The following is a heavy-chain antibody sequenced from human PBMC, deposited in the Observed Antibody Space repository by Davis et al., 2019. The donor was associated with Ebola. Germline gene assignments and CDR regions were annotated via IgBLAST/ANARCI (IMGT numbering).Heavy chain of an antibody. J-gene: IGHJ4*02. D-gene: IGHD5-18*01. CDR1: RYTFTDYN. CDR3: ARGHNYGFEY. Sequence: ASVPVSCKASRYTFTDYNIHWMRQAPGQGLEWLGRVILKSGATNYAQNFQGRVTMTRDTSISTAYMELSRLTSDDTAVYYCARGHNYGFEYWGQGTLVTVSS. CDR2: VILKSGAT. V-gene: IGHV1-2*06.